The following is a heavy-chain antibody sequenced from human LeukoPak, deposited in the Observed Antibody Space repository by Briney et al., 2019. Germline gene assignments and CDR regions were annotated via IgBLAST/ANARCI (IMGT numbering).Heavy chain of an antibody. V-gene: IGHV1-69*13. J-gene: IGHJ4*02. CDR2: IIPIFGTA. Sequence: SVKVSCKASGGTFSSYAISWVRQAPGQGLEWMEGIIPIFGTANYAQKFQGRVTITADESTSTAYMELSSLRSEDTAVYYCARDRYYYDSSGYSQSPFDYWGQGTLVTVSS. CDR1: GGTFSSYA. CDR3: ARDRYYYDSSGYSQSPFDY. D-gene: IGHD3-22*01.